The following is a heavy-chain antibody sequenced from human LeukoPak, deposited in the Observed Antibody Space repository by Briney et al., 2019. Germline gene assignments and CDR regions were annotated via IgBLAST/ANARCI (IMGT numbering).Heavy chain of an antibody. D-gene: IGHD3-22*01. CDR1: GGTFSSYA. CDR3: ARDVLGYYDSSGYRRSDAFDI. CDR2: IIPIFGTA. V-gene: IGHV1-69*05. Sequence: GASVKVSCKASGGTFSSYAISWVRQAPGQGLEWMGRIIPIFGTANYAQKFQGRVTITTDESTSTAYMELSSLRSEDTAVYYCARDVLGYYDSSGYRRSDAFDIWGQGTMVTVSS. J-gene: IGHJ3*02.